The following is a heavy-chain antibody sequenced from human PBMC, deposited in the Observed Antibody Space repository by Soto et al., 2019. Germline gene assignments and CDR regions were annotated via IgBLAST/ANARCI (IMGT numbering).Heavy chain of an antibody. D-gene: IGHD4-17*01. CDR2: ISGSGDST. CDR3: AKRTVGWYFDL. V-gene: IGHV3-23*01. CDR1: GFTFSSYA. J-gene: IGHJ2*01. Sequence: EVQLLESGGGLVQPGGSLRLSCAASGFTFSSYAMSWVRQAPGKGLEWVSAISGSGDSTYYADSVKGRFTISRDNSKNTQYLQMNSLRADDTAVYYCAKRTVGWYFDLWGRCTLVTVSS.